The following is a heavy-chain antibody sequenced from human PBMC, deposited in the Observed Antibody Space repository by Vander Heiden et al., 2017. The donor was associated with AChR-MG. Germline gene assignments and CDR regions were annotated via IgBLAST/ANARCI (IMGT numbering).Heavy chain of an antibody. J-gene: IGHJ6*02. CDR2: TNPDGGGT. Sequence: QVQLVQSGAEVKKPGASVKVSCNASGYTFTGYYMHSVRQDPGQGMEWRVGTNPDGGGTKEVQKFKGGGSRTRETSISAGYMVQGMLRVGDTAVSVGAGGGVVVPAAIKDSGGYYYGMDVWGQGTTVTVSS. CDR3: AGGGVVVPAAIKDSGGYYYGMDV. D-gene: IGHD2-2*02. V-gene: IGHV1-2*02. CDR1: GYTFTGYY.